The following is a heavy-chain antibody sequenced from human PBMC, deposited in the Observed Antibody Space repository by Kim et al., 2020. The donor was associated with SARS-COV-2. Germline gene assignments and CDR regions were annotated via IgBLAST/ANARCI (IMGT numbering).Heavy chain of an antibody. D-gene: IGHD3-10*01. CDR2: IDPNSGHP. V-gene: IGHV7-4-1*02. CDR3: TRESYICAGGSCYFDY. J-gene: IGHJ4*02. Sequence: ASVKVSCKASGYIFTTYALNWVRQAPGQGLEWMGWIDPNSGHPTYAQGFTGRFVFSLDTSVSTAYLQISSLKAEDTAVYYCTRESYICAGGSCYFDYWGQ. CDR1: GYIFTTYA.